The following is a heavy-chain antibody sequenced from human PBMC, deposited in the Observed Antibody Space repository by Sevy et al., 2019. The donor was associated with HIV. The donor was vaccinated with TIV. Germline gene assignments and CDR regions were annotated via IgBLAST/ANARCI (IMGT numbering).Heavy chain of an antibody. J-gene: IGHJ4*02. Sequence: GGSLRLSCAASGFTFSSYAMSWVRQAPGKGLEWVSAISGSGGSTYYADSVKGRFTISRDNSKNTLYLQMNSLRAEDTAVYYCAKAPYYDILTGYYKDNYFDYWGQGTMVTVSS. D-gene: IGHD3-9*01. CDR3: AKAPYYDILTGYYKDNYFDY. CDR2: ISGSGGST. CDR1: GFTFSSYA. V-gene: IGHV3-23*01.